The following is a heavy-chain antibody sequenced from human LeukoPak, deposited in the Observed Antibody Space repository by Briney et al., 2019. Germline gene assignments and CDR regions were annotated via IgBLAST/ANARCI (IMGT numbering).Heavy chain of an antibody. Sequence: SETLSLTCSVSGGSISSYYWSWIRQPAGKGLEWIGRIQTSGSTNYNPSLKSRVTMSVDTSKNQVSLKLSSVTAADTAVYYCARDLYYYGSGSYPQFDYWGQGTLVTVSS. D-gene: IGHD3-10*01. CDR2: IQTSGST. CDR1: GGSISSYY. V-gene: IGHV4-4*07. J-gene: IGHJ4*02. CDR3: ARDLYYYGSGSYPQFDY.